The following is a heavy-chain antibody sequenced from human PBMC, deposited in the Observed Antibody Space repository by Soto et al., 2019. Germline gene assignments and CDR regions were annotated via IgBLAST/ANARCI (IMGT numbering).Heavy chain of an antibody. V-gene: IGHV4-59*08. D-gene: IGHD3-22*01. Sequence: SETLSLTCTVSGGSISSYYWSWIRQPPGKGLEWIGYIYYSGSTNYNPSLKSRVTISVDTSKNQFSLKLSSVTAADTAVYYCARHGYYYDSSGSPHWFDPWGQGTLVTVSS. CDR1: GGSISSYY. CDR3: ARHGYYYDSSGSPHWFDP. J-gene: IGHJ5*02. CDR2: IYYSGST.